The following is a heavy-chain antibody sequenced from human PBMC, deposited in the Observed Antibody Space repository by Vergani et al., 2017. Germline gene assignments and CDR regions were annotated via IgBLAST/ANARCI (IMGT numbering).Heavy chain of an antibody. CDR2: IIPIFGTA. CDR3: ARGEEDDFWSGGVDAFDI. Sequence: QVQLVQSGSELKKPGASVKVSCKASGYTFTSYAMNWVRQAPGQGLEWMGGIIPIFGTANYAQKFQGRVTITADESTSTAYMELSSLRSEDTAVYYCARGEEDDFWSGGVDAFDIWGQGTMVTVSS. J-gene: IGHJ3*02. CDR1: GYTFTSYA. D-gene: IGHD3-3*01. V-gene: IGHV1-69*01.